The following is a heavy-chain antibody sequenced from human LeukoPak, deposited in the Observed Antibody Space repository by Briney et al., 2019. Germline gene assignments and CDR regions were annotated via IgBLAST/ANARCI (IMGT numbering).Heavy chain of an antibody. D-gene: IGHD1-26*01. CDR1: GFTFSSCW. J-gene: IGHJ1*01. CDR3: ARLIVGATAEYFQH. Sequence: GGSLRLSCAASGFTFSSCWMSWVRQAPGKGLEWVANIKQDGSEKYYVDSVKGRFTISRDNAKNSLYLQMNSLRAEDTAVYYCARLIVGATAEYFQHWGQGTLVTVSS. V-gene: IGHV3-7*01. CDR2: IKQDGSEK.